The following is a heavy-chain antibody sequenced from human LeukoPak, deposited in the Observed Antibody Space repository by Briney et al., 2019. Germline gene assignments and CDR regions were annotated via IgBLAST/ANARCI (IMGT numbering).Heavy chain of an antibody. CDR3: ARAYGARPYYYFDY. J-gene: IGHJ4*02. V-gene: IGHV4-39*01. D-gene: IGHD4-17*01. CDR1: GGSISSNGYY. Sequence: SETLSLTCSVSGGSISSNGYYWGWIRQPPGKGLEWIGAIYYSGSAYYNPSLNSRVTISVDTSKNQFSLKVTSVTAADTAVYYCARAYGARPYYYFDYWGQGSLVTLSS. CDR2: IYYSGSA.